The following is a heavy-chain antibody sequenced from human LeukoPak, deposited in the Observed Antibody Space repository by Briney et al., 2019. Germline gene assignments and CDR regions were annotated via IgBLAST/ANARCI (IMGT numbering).Heavy chain of an antibody. CDR2: LYSGSST. V-gene: IGHV3-53*01. CDR1: GFTVSTNY. J-gene: IGHJ4*02. D-gene: IGHD2-15*01. Sequence: GGSLRLSCAASGFTVSTNYMNWVRQAPGKGLEWVSILYSGSSTYYADSVEGRFTISRDSSKNTLFLQMNDLRAEDTAVYYCAKGGIVVVVAAPWGQGTLVTVSS. CDR3: AKGGIVVVVAAP.